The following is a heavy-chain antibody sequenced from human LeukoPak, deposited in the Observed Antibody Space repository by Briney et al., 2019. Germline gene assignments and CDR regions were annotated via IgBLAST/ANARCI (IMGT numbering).Heavy chain of an antibody. D-gene: IGHD5-18*01. CDR1: GFTFDDCA. V-gene: IGHV3-9*01. CDR3: AKGYSYGLSYYFDS. Sequence: GGSLRLSCAASGFTFDDCAMHWVRQAPGEGLEWVSGISWNSGGIGYADSVRGRFTISRDNAKNSLYLQMNSLRPEDTALYYCAKGYSYGLSYYFDSWGQGTLVTVSS. CDR2: ISWNSGGI. J-gene: IGHJ4*02.